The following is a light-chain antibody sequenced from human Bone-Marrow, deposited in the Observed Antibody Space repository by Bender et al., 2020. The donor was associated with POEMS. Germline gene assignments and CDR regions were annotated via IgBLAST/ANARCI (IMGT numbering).Light chain of an antibody. CDR1: HIGSKN. CDR2: HDR. V-gene: IGLV3-21*04. Sequence: SYVLTQTPSVSVAPGETATITCGGIHIGSKNVQWYQQRPGQAPALVIYHDRDRPSGIPERFSGSNSGNTATLTISRVEVGDEADYYCQVWDSSVDHQGVFGGGTKLTVL. CDR3: QVWDSSVDHQGV. J-gene: IGLJ3*02.